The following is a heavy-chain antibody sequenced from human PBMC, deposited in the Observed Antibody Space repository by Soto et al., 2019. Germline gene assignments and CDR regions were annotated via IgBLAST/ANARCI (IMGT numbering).Heavy chain of an antibody. CDR2: INPNSGGT. D-gene: IGHD4-17*01. Sequence: GASVKVSCKASGYTFTGYYMHWVRQAPGQGLEWMGWINPNSGGTNYAQKFQGRVTMTRDTSISTAYMELSRLRSDDTAVYYCASYGISSGDYLPFDYWGQGTLVTVSS. CDR3: ASYGISSGDYLPFDY. CDR1: GYTFTGYY. J-gene: IGHJ4*02. V-gene: IGHV1-2*02.